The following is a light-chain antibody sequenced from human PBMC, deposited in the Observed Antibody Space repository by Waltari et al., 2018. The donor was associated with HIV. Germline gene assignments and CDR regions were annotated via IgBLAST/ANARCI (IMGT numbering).Light chain of an antibody. J-gene: IGLJ2*01. CDR2: ANN. V-gene: IGLV1-44*01. Sequence: QSVLPQPPSASGTPGQRVTISCSGISSNIGSTQDSWYKQFPGTAPKVLMSANNQRPSGVPDRFSASKSGTSASLAISGLHSEDEADYYCATWDDSLNGPLFGGGTKLTVL. CDR3: ATWDDSLNGPL. CDR1: SSNIGSTQ.